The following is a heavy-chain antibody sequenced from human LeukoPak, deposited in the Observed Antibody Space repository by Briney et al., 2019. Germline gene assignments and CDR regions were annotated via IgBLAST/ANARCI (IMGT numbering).Heavy chain of an antibody. Sequence: AGGSLRLSCAASGFTFSSYAMSWVRQAPGKGLEWVSATSGSGGSTYYADSVKGRFTISRDNSKNTLYLQMNSLRDEDTAVYYCAKDRSYYYDSSGHRGAFDIWGQGTMVTVSS. J-gene: IGHJ3*02. CDR1: GFTFSSYA. CDR3: AKDRSYYYDSSGHRGAFDI. CDR2: TSGSGGST. D-gene: IGHD3-22*01. V-gene: IGHV3-23*01.